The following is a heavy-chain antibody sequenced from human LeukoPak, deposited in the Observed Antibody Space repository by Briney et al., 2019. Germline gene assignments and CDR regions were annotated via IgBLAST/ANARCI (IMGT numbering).Heavy chain of an antibody. CDR3: ARQSGSGSPDAFDI. D-gene: IGHD3-10*01. Sequence: PGGSLRLSCAASGFTFSSYSMNWVRQAPGKGLEWVSSISSSSSYIYYADSVKGRFTISRDNAKNSLYLQMNSLRAEDTAVYYCARQSGSGSPDAFDIWGQGTMVTVSS. CDR1: GFTFSSYS. V-gene: IGHV3-21*01. J-gene: IGHJ3*02. CDR2: ISSSSSYI.